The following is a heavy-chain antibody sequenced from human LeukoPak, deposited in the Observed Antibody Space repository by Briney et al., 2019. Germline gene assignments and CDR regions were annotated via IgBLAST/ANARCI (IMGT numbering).Heavy chain of an antibody. CDR3: ARLRDWFDP. CDR2: IYSGGST. Sequence: RGALRLSCAASAFTVSSNYMSWVRQAPGKGLEWVSVIYSGGSTYYADSVKGRFTISRDNSKNTLYLQMNSLRAEDTAVYYCARLRDWFDPWGQGTLVTVSS. CDR1: AFTVSSNY. J-gene: IGHJ5*02. V-gene: IGHV3-66*01.